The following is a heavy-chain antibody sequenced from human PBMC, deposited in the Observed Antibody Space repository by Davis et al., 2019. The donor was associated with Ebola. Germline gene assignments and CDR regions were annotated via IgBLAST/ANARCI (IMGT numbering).Heavy chain of an antibody. Sequence: PGGSLRLSCAASGFTFNGYAMSWVRQAPGKGLEWVSVIYRGGDTYYADSVKGRFTISRDTSKNTVYLQMKSLRAEDTAVYYCARGPGGRSIFDYWGQGTLVTFSS. CDR2: IYRGGDT. D-gene: IGHD3-16*01. V-gene: IGHV3-53*01. J-gene: IGHJ4*02. CDR3: ARGPGGRSIFDY. CDR1: GFTFNGYA.